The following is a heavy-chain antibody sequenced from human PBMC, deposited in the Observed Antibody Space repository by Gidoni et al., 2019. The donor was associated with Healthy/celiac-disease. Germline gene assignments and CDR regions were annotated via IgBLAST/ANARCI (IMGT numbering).Heavy chain of an antibody. CDR2: IKQDGSEK. CDR1: GLTFSSHW. CDR3: ARDFNAYYDFWSGLFDY. D-gene: IGHD3-3*01. J-gene: IGHJ4*02. V-gene: IGHV3-7*03. Sequence: EVQLVESGGGLVQPGGSLRLSCAASGLTFSSHWMSGVRQAPGKGLEWVANIKQDGSEKYYVDSVKGRFTISRDNAKNSLYLQMNSLRAEDTAVYYCARDFNAYYDFWSGLFDYWGQGTLVTVSS.